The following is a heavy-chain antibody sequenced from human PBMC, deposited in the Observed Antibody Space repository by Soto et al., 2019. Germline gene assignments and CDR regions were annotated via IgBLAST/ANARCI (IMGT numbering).Heavy chain of an antibody. Sequence: QVQLQESGPGLVKPSETLSLTCTVSGGSISDYYWSWLRQPPGKGLEWIGYISDSGRTSYSPSLKSRVTISVDTSKNQFSLKLNSVTAADTAVYYCARDAYYDIWGQGTMVTVSS. CDR1: GGSISDYY. J-gene: IGHJ3*02. CDR2: ISDSGRT. V-gene: IGHV4-59*01. D-gene: IGHD3-16*01. CDR3: ARDAYYDI.